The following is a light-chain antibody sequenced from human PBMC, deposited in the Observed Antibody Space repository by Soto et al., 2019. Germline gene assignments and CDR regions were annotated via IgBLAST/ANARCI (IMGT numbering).Light chain of an antibody. V-gene: IGKV3-20*01. J-gene: IGKJ1*01. CDR1: QSVSSSY. CDR2: GAS. Sequence: EIVLTQSPGTLSLSPGERATLSCRASQSVSSSYLAWYQQKPGQAPRLLIYGASSRATGIPDRFSGSGSGTDFTLTISSLEPEDFAVYYCQQYGTSRTWTFGQGTKVDI. CDR3: QQYGTSRTWT.